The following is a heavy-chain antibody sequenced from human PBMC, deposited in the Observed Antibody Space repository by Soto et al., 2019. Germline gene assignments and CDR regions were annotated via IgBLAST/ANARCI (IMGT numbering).Heavy chain of an antibody. CDR3: AAELGFGKLSVV. D-gene: IGHD3-10*01. Sequence: QVQVVQSGVEVRRPGSSVKVSCKASGDTFKNCVISWVRQAPGQGLEWMGGIIPLFGTPDFAQRFQGRLTITTDESTTTAYMELSRLRSEDTATYYFAAELGFGKLSVVWGQGTTVIVSS. V-gene: IGHV1-69*01. J-gene: IGHJ6*02. CDR2: IIPLFGTP. CDR1: GDTFKNCV.